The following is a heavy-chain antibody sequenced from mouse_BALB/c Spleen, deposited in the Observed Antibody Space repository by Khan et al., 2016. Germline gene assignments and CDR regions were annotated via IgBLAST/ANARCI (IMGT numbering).Heavy chain of an antibody. CDR3: TQGLRRAYYFDS. V-gene: IGHV1-15*01. Sequence: QVQLQQSGAELVRPGASVKLSCKALGYTFTDYEMHWVKQTPVHGLEWIGAIHPGSGGTAYNQKFKGKATLTADKSSSTAYMALSSLTSEGAAVYYCTQGLRRAYYFDSWGQGTTLTVSS. J-gene: IGHJ2*01. CDR2: IHPGSGGT. D-gene: IGHD2-4*01. CDR1: GYTFTDYE.